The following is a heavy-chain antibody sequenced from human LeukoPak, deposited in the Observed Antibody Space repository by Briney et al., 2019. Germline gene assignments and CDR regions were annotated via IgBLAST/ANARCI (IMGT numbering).Heavy chain of an antibody. CDR3: ARHSGNDNKFDY. D-gene: IGHD5-12*01. J-gene: IGHJ4*02. V-gene: IGHV1-8*01. Sequence: ASVKVSCKASGYTFTSYDINWVRQATGQGLEWMGWMNPNSGNTVYAQKFQGRVTMTRNTSISTAYMELSSLRSEDTAVYYCARHSGNDNKFDYWGQGTLVTVSS. CDR1: GYTFTSYD. CDR2: MNPNSGNT.